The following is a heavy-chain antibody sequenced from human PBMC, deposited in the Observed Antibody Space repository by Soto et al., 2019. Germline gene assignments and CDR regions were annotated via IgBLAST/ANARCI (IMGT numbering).Heavy chain of an antibody. V-gene: IGHV1-3*01. J-gene: IGHJ6*02. CDR3: AREALVGTTTRGFYYGMDV. D-gene: IGHD1-26*01. CDR2: INVGNGNT. CDR1: GYTFTSNS. Sequence: ASVKVSCKTSGYTFTSNSMHWVRQAPGQGPEWMGWINVGNGNTKYSQKFQGRVTITRDTSASTAYMELSSLRSEDTALYYCAREALVGTTTRGFYYGMDVWGQGTTVTVSS.